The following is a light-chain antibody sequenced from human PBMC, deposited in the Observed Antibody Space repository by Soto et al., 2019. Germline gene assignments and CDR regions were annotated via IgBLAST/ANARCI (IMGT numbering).Light chain of an antibody. Sequence: QSALTQPPSVSGSPGQSVAISCTGTSSDVGNYNRVSWYQQPPGTAPKLMIYEVNNRPSGVPDRFSGSKSGNTASLTISGLQAEDEADYYCCSYTPSSTYVFGTGTKLTVL. CDR2: EVN. CDR3: CSYTPSSTYV. V-gene: IGLV2-18*02. J-gene: IGLJ1*01. CDR1: SSDVGNYNR.